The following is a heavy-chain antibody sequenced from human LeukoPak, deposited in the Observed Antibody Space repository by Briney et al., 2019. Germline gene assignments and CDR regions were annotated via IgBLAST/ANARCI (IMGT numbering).Heavy chain of an antibody. Sequence: SETLSLTCTISGGSLGTYFWNWIRQPPGKGPEWIGYIYHSGSTYYNPSLKSRVTISVDRSKNQFSLKLSSVTAADTAVYYCARSGYQYYFDYWGQGTLVTVSS. CDR3: ARSGYQYYFDY. V-gene: IGHV4-59*12. J-gene: IGHJ4*02. CDR2: IYHSGST. D-gene: IGHD3-22*01. CDR1: GGSLGTYF.